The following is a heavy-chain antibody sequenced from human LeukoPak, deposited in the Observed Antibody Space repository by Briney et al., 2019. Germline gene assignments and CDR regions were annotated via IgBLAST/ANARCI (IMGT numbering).Heavy chain of an antibody. D-gene: IGHD3-22*01. V-gene: IGHV4-4*07. CDR2: IYTSGST. Sequence: PSETLSLTCTVSGGSISSYYWSWIRQPAGKGLEWIGRIYTSGSTNYNPSLKSRVTMSVDTSKNRFSLKLSSVTAADTAVYYCARGPGYDSSGYTDYWGQGTLVTVSS. CDR3: ARGPGYDSSGYTDY. CDR1: GGSISSYY. J-gene: IGHJ4*02.